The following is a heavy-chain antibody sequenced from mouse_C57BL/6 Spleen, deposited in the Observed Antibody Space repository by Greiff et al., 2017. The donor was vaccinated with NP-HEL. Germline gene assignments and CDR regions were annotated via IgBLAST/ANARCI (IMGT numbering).Heavy chain of an antibody. CDR3: ARLGEPLRNEGVMDY. CDR2: IRNKANGYTT. J-gene: IGHJ4*01. V-gene: IGHV7-3*01. Sequence: EVMLVESGGGLVQPGGSLSLSCAASGFTFTDYYMSWVRQPPGKALEWLGFIRNKANGYTTEYSASVKGRFTISRDNSQSILYLQMNALRAEDSATYYCARLGEPLRNEGVMDYWGQGTSVTVSS. CDR1: GFTFTDYY.